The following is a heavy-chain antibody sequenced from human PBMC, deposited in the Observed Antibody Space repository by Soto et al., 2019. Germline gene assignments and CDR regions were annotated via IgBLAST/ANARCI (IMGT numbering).Heavy chain of an antibody. J-gene: IGHJ6*02. CDR2: IRWNSGGI. Sequence: PGGSLRLSCVASGFTFENYGMHWVRQAPGKGLECVSSIRWNSGGITYAASVQGRFTISRDNAKNSLYLQMNSLRDEDTALYYCAKDIEGLDSYFGMDVWGQGTTVTV. CDR3: AKDIEGLDSYFGMDV. CDR1: GFTFENYG. V-gene: IGHV3-9*01.